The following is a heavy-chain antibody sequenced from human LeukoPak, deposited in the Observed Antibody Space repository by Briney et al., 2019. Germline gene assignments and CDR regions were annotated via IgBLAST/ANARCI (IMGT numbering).Heavy chain of an antibody. D-gene: IGHD1-7*01. CDR3: ARETTSLTPSI. Sequence: GGSLRLSCAASGFTFSSYSMNWVRQAPGKGLEWVSSISSSSSYIYYADSVKGRFTISRDNAKNSLYPQMNSLRAEDTAVYYCARETTSLTPSIWGQGTMVTVSS. CDR1: GFTFSSYS. J-gene: IGHJ3*02. CDR2: ISSSSSYI. V-gene: IGHV3-21*01.